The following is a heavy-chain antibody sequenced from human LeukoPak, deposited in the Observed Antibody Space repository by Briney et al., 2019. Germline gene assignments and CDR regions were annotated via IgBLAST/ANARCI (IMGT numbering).Heavy chain of an antibody. Sequence: GRSLRLSCAASGFTFSSYGIHWVRQAPDKGLEWVTVVSSDGGTTYYTDSVKGRFTISRDNSKNTVYVQMNSLRAEDTAVYYCARHYGPWGQGTLVTVSS. CDR2: VSSDGGTT. CDR3: ARHYGP. D-gene: IGHD3-16*01. J-gene: IGHJ5*02. V-gene: IGHV3-30*03. CDR1: GFTFSSYG.